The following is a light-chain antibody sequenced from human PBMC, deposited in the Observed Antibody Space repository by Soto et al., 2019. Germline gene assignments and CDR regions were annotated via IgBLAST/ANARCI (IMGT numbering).Light chain of an antibody. J-gene: IGKJ3*01. CDR1: QSINNRY. V-gene: IGKV3-20*01. Sequence: EIVLTQSPGTLSLSPGERATLSCRTSQSINNRYLAWYQQKPGQAPRLLIYAASSRATGIPDRFSGSGSGTDFTLTISRLEPVDFAVYYCHQCGSSPGFTFGPGTKVDIK. CDR2: AAS. CDR3: HQCGSSPGFT.